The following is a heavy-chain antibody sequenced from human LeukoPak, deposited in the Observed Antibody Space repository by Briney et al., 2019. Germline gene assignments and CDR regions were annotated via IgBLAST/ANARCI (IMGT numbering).Heavy chain of an antibody. CDR3: AKGIGDQYFDY. CDR1: GFTFSSYS. V-gene: IGHV3-48*01. CDR2: ISSSSSTI. Sequence: PGGSLRLSCAASGFTFSSYSMNWVRQAPGKGLEWVSYISSSSSTIYYADSVKGRFTISRDNAKNSLYPQMNSLRAEDTAVYYCAKGIGDQYFDYWGQGTLVTVSS. J-gene: IGHJ4*02. D-gene: IGHD3-16*01.